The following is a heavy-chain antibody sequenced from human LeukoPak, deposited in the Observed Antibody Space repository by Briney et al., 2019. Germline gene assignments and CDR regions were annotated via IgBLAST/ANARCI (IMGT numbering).Heavy chain of an antibody. CDR3: ADFGSGSYCFDY. Sequence: GGSLRLSCAASGFTFSDYYMSWIRQAPGKGLEWVSYISSSGSTIYYADSVKGRFTISRDNSKNTLYLQMDSLRAEDTAIYYCADFGSGSYCFDYWGQGTLVTVSS. V-gene: IGHV3-11*01. J-gene: IGHJ4*02. CDR2: ISSSGSTI. D-gene: IGHD3-10*01. CDR1: GFTFSDYY.